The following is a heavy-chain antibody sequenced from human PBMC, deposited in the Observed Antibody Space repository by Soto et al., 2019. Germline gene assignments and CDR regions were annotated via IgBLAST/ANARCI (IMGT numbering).Heavy chain of an antibody. CDR1: GFTFSSYG. CDR3: ARDHHYCSSTSCQGWFDP. Sequence: GGSLRLSCAASGFTFSSYGMHWVRQAPGKGLEWVAVIWYDGSNKYYADSVKGRFTISRDNSKNTLYLQMNSLRAEDTAVYYCARDHHYCSSTSCQGWFDPWGQGTLVTVSS. CDR2: IWYDGSNK. J-gene: IGHJ5*02. V-gene: IGHV3-33*01. D-gene: IGHD2-2*01.